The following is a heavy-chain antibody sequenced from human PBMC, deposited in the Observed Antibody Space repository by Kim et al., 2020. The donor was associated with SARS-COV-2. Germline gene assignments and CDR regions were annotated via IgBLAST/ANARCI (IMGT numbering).Heavy chain of an antibody. CDR3: ARRPLYDVFRFDP. D-gene: IGHD3-9*01. J-gene: IGHJ5*02. CDR1: GYTFTSYY. CDR2: INPSAGST. V-gene: IGHV1-46*01. Sequence: ASVKVSCKASGYTFTSYYMHWLRQAPGQGLEWMGVINPSAGSTSYAQKFQGRATMTRNTSTSTIYMELSSLRSEDTAVYYCARRPLYDVFRFDPWGQGTLVTVSS.